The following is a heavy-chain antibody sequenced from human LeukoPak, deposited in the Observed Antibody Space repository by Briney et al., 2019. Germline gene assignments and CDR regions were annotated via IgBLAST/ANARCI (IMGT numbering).Heavy chain of an antibody. Sequence: GGSLRLSCAASGFTFSSYGMHWVRQAPGKGLEWVAVIWYDGSNNYYADSVKGRFTISRDNSKNTLYLQMNSLRAEDTAVYYCARGLQLWLEPYYFDYWGQGTLVTVSS. D-gene: IGHD5-18*01. J-gene: IGHJ4*02. CDR2: IWYDGSNN. CDR1: GFTFSSYG. CDR3: ARGLQLWLEPYYFDY. V-gene: IGHV3-33*01.